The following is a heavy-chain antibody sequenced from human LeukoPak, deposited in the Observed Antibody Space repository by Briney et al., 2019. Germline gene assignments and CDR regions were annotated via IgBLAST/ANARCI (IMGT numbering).Heavy chain of an antibody. Sequence: GASVKVSCKASGYTFSSYGISWVRQAPGQGLEWMGWISVYNGNTNYAQKFQGRVTITADKSTSTAYMELSSLRSEDTAVYYCARASSGYDSAYYYYMDVWGKGTTVTVSS. J-gene: IGHJ6*03. CDR3: ARASSGYDSAYYYYMDV. CDR2: ISVYNGNT. D-gene: IGHD5-12*01. CDR1: GYTFSSYG. V-gene: IGHV1-18*01.